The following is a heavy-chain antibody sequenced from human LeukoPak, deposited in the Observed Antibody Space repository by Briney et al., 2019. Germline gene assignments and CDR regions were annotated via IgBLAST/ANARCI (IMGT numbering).Heavy chain of an antibody. CDR3: ARTNYDFLTGYYDKWFDP. D-gene: IGHD3-9*01. CDR2: ISADNGNP. J-gene: IGHJ5*02. CDR1: GYTFTSYG. V-gene: IGHV1-18*01. Sequence: ASVKVSCKTSGYTFTSYGVSWVRQAPAQGLEWMGWISADNGNPNYARKFQGRVTMTTDTSTSTVYMELRSLRSDDTAVYYCARTNYDFLTGYYDKWFDPWGQGTLVTVSS.